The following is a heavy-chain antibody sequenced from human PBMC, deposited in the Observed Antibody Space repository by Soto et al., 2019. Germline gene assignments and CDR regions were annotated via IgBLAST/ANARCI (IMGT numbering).Heavy chain of an antibody. Sequence: EVKLLESGGGSGQPGGSLRLSCAASGFAFATYAMGWVRQSPGKGLEWVAGISGTGGTAFHADSVQGRFTISRDNRKNTLYLQMNSLRGEDTALYYCAQGPTLWSLGWFWGQGTQVTVSS. D-gene: IGHD5-18*01. CDR2: ISGTGGTA. CDR3: AQGPTLWSLGWF. V-gene: IGHV3-23*01. J-gene: IGHJ4*01. CDR1: GFAFATYA.